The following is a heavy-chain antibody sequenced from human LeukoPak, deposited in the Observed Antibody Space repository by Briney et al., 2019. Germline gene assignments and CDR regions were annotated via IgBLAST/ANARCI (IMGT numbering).Heavy chain of an antibody. V-gene: IGHV3-30*02. CDR2: VRSNGSDK. D-gene: IGHD2-21*02. CDR1: GFTFTYYG. Sequence: GGSLRLSCGASGFTFTYYGMHWVRQAPGKGLEWVTFVRSNGSDKYYADSVKGRFTFSRDNSKNTVYLQMNSLRPEDTAVYYCVRDRDWAFDYWGQGSLVTVSS. CDR3: VRDRDWAFDY. J-gene: IGHJ4*02.